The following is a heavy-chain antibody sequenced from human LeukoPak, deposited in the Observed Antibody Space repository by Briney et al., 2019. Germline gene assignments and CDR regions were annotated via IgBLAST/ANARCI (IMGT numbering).Heavy chain of an antibody. V-gene: IGHV1-2*02. CDR3: ARDFGPNSYNYDSSGYRF. D-gene: IGHD3-22*01. CDR2: INPNSGGT. J-gene: IGHJ4*02. CDR1: GYTFTGYY. Sequence: ASVKVSCKASGYTFTGYYMHWVRQAPGQGLEWMGWINPNSGGTNYAQKFQGRITMTRDTSITTAYMDLSRLRSDDTAVYYCARDFGPNSYNYDSSGYRFWGQGTLVTVSS.